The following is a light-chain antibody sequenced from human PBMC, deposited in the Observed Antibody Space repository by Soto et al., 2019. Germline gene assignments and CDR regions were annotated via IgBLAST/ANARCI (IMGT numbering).Light chain of an antibody. J-gene: IGKJ3*01. CDR3: QSLFT. CDR2: DVT. Sequence: EIVLTQSPATLSLSPGERATLSCRASQSVSNYLAWYQQKPGQAPRLLIYDVTNRATGIPARFSGSGSGTDFTLTISSLEPEDFAVYYCQSLFTFSPGTKVDIK. CDR1: QSVSNY. V-gene: IGKV3-11*01.